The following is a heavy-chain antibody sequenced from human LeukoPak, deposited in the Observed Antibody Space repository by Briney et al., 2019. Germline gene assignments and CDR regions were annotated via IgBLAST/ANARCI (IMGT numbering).Heavy chain of an antibody. CDR3: ARFAWLGDYYDSSGSEAGAFDI. D-gene: IGHD3-22*01. J-gene: IGHJ3*02. Sequence: GSLRLSCAASGFTFSDYYMSWIRQAPGKGLEWVSYISSSGSTIYYADSVKGRFTISRDNAKNSLYLQLNSLRAEDTAVYYCARFAWLGDYYDSSGSEAGAFDIWGQGTMVTVSS. CDR1: GFTFSDYY. CDR2: ISSSGSTI. V-gene: IGHV3-11*04.